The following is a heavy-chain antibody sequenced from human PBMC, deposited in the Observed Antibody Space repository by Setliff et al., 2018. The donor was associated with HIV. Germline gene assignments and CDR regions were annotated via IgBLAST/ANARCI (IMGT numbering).Heavy chain of an antibody. V-gene: IGHV1-24*01. J-gene: IGHJ6*03. CDR2: FDPEDGET. CDR1: GYTLTELS. D-gene: IGHD5-18*01. CDR3: ARDPRSGYDSDTAMVTVYYYYMDV. Sequence: ASVKVSCKISGYTLTELSIHWVRQAPGKGLEWMANFDPEDGETFYAQKFQGRVSIARDTSASTAYMELSSLRYDDTAVYYCARDPRSGYDSDTAMVTVYYYYMDVWGKGTTVTVSS.